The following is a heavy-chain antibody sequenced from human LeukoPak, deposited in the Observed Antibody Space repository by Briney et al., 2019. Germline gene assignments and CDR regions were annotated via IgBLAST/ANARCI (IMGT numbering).Heavy chain of an antibody. CDR1: GGSISSYY. Sequence: SETLSLTCTVSGGSISSYYWSWIRQPPGKGLEWIGYIYYSGSTNYNPSLKSRVTISVDTSKNQFSLKLSSVTAADTAVYYCARADYDFWSGYSAFDYWGQGTLATVSS. J-gene: IGHJ4*02. D-gene: IGHD3-3*01. V-gene: IGHV4-59*01. CDR2: IYYSGST. CDR3: ARADYDFWSGYSAFDY.